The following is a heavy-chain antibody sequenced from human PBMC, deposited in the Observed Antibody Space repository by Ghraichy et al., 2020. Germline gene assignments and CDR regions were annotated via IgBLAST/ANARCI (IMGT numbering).Heavy chain of an antibody. V-gene: IGHV1-18*01. Sequence: ASVKDSCKASGYTFTSYGISWVRQAPGQGREWMGWISAYNGNTNYAQKLQGRDTMTTDTSTSTAYMELRSLRADDTAVYYCAGAESSGWYYWGQGTLVTVSS. CDR3: AGAESSGWYY. J-gene: IGHJ4*02. D-gene: IGHD6-19*01. CDR2: ISAYNGNT. CDR1: GYTFTSYG.